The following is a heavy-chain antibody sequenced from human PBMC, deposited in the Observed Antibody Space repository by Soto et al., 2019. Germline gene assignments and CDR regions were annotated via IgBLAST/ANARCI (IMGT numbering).Heavy chain of an antibody. CDR1: GYSFTTHW. Sequence: GESLKISCKGSGYSFTTHWVGWVRQRPGKGLEWMGIIYPGDSDARYSPSFKGQVTISVDESITTAFLQWSSLKASDTAMYYCARSKFDSVWGTSGYFDSWGQGTLVTVSS. CDR3: ARSKFDSVWGTSGYFDS. D-gene: IGHD3-16*01. CDR2: IYPGDSDA. V-gene: IGHV5-51*01. J-gene: IGHJ4*02.